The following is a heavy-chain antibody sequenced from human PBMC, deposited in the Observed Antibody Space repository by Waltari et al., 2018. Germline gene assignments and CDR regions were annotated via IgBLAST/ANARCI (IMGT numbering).Heavy chain of an antibody. CDR3: ARGGGATQNAFDI. Sequence: QVQLQQWGAGLLKPSETLSLTCAVYGGSLSGYYWSWIRQPPGKGLEWIGDINHSVITIYNTSLKSRVTISVDTSKNQCSLKLSSVTAADTAVYYCARGGGATQNAFDIWGQGTMVTVSS. D-gene: IGHD1-26*01. J-gene: IGHJ3*02. V-gene: IGHV4-34*01. CDR1: GGSLSGYY. CDR2: INHSVIT.